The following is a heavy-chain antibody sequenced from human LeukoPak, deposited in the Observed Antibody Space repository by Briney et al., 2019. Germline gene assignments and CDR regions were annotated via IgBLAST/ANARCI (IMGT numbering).Heavy chain of an antibody. CDR1: GFTFSSYS. V-gene: IGHV3-21*01. D-gene: IGHD6-13*01. J-gene: IGHJ3*02. Sequence: GGSLRLSCAASGFTFSSYSMNWVRQAPGKGLEWVSSISSSSSYIYYADSVRGRFTISRDNAKNSLYLQMNSLRAEDTAVYYCARIRVDAFDIWGQGTMVTVSS. CDR3: ARIRVDAFDI. CDR2: ISSSSSYI.